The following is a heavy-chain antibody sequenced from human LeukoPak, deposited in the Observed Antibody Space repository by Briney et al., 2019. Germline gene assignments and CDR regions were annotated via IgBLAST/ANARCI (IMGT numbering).Heavy chain of an antibody. Sequence: ASVKVSCKASGCTFTSYYMHWVRQAPGQGLEWMGIINPSGGSTSYAQKFQGRVTMTRDTSTSTVYMELSSLRSEDTAVYYCAREEGNYYGSGSYYPPDYWGQGTLVTVSS. J-gene: IGHJ4*02. D-gene: IGHD3-10*01. CDR3: AREEGNYYGSGSYYPPDY. CDR1: GCTFTSYY. CDR2: INPSGGST. V-gene: IGHV1-46*01.